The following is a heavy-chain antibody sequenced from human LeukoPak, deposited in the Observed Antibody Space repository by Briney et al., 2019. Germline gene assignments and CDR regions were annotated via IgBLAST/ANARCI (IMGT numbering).Heavy chain of an antibody. D-gene: IGHD4-11*01. CDR2: IHYSGST. Sequence: SGTLSLTCTVSGGSISSYYWSWIRQPPGKGLEWIGYIHYSGSTNHNPSLKSRVTISIDTSKNQISLRLTSVTAADTAVYYCAGYGNYWDWYFDLWGRGTLVTVSS. J-gene: IGHJ2*01. CDR1: GGSISSYY. V-gene: IGHV4-59*01. CDR3: AGYGNYWDWYFDL.